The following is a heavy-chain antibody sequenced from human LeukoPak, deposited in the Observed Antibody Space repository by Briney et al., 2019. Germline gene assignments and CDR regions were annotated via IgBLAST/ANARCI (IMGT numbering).Heavy chain of an antibody. CDR3: AIVPTVRRYYGVDV. D-gene: IGHD2-2*01. V-gene: IGHV1-18*01. CDR2: TSIYNGNT. J-gene: IGHJ6*02. Sequence: ASAKVSCKASGYTFTGNGISWVRQAPGQGLEWMGWTSIYNGNTNYAQKLQGRVTMTTDTSTSTAYMELRSLRSDDTAIYYCAIVPTVRRYYGVDVWGQGTTVTVSS. CDR1: GYTFTGNG.